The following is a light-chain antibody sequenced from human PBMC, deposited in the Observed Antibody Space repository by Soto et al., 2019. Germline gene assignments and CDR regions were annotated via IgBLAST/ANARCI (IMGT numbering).Light chain of an antibody. CDR1: SGDIGSYNR. CDR3: SSYTNLKTRDGL. J-gene: IGLJ6*01. V-gene: IGLV2-14*01. Sequence: QSVLTQPGSVSGSPGQSITISCTGTSGDIGSYNRVSWYQQHPGKAPKLIIYEVTDRPSGVSNRFSGSKSGNTASLTISGIQAEDEAEYYCSSYTNLKTRDGLFGSGIKVTVL. CDR2: EVT.